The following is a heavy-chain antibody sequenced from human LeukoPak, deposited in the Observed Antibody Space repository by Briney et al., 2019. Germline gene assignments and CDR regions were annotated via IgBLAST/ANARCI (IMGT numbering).Heavy chain of an antibody. CDR3: ARHNYDDYVFDI. CDR2: INYSGSA. D-gene: IGHD4-17*01. J-gene: IGHJ3*02. V-gene: IGHV4-59*08. Sequence: SETLSLTCTVSGGSLSSYYFSWIRQSPGKGLEWIAYINYSGSASYNPSLKSRVTMSVDTSKQFSLSLISVTAADTAVYYCARHNYDDYVFDIWGQGTKVTVSS. CDR1: GGSLSSYY.